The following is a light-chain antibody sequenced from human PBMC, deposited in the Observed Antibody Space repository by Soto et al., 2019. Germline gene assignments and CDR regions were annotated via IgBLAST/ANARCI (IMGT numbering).Light chain of an antibody. J-gene: IGKJ2*01. CDR3: QQSYRIPQT. CDR1: QSISSY. V-gene: IGKV1-39*01. CDR2: AAS. Sequence: DIQMIQSPSSLSASVGDRVTITCRASQSISSYLNWYQQKPGKAPKLLIYAASGLQSGVPSRFSASGSGTDFTLSISSLQLEDFATYFCQQSYRIPQTFGQGTKLEIK.